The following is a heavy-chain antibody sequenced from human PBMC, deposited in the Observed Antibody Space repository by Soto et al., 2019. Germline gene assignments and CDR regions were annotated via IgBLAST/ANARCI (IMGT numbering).Heavy chain of an antibody. J-gene: IGHJ3*02. CDR3: AGSFKYGSGTYDAFDI. D-gene: IGHD3-10*01. CDR1: GGAFSNYA. V-gene: IGHV1-69*01. CDR2: IIPIFCTA. Sequence: QVQLVQSGAEVRKPGSSVKVSCKASGGAFSNYAISWVRQAPGQGLEWMGGIIPIFCTANYAQKLQDRVTITADESTTTAYMELSSLRSEDTAVYYCAGSFKYGSGTYDAFDIWGQGTVVTVSS.